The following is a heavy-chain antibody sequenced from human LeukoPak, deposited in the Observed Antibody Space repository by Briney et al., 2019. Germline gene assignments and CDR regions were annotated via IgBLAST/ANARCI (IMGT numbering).Heavy chain of an antibody. CDR1: GGTFSSYA. Sequence: SVKVSCKASGGTFSSYAISWVRQAPGQGLERMGRIIPIFGIANYAQKFQGRVTITADKSTSTAYMELSSLRSEDTAVYYCASTTNIVLMVYAIQEEYDYYGMDVWGQGTTVTVSS. CDR3: ASTTNIVLMVYAIQEEYDYYGMDV. V-gene: IGHV1-69*04. J-gene: IGHJ6*02. D-gene: IGHD2-8*01. CDR2: IIPIFGIA.